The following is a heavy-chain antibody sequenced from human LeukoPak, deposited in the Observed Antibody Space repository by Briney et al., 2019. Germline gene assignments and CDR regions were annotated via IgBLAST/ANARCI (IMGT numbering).Heavy chain of an antibody. CDR1: GFTFSSYS. V-gene: IGHV3-48*01. CDR3: ARDPKGGFSYGWGAFDV. CDR2: ISSSRTTI. J-gene: IGHJ3*01. D-gene: IGHD5-18*01. Sequence: PGGSLRLSCAASGFTFSSYSMNWVRQAPGKGLEWVSYISSSRTTIYYADSVKGRFLISRDNSRNTLYLQMNSLRAEDTAVYFCARDPKGGFSYGWGAFDVWGQGTMVTVSS.